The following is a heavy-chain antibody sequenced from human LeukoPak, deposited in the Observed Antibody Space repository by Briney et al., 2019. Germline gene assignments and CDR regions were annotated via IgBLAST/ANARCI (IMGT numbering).Heavy chain of an antibody. CDR3: ARENTYYYYMDV. J-gene: IGHJ6*03. CDR1: GGSISSYY. CDR2: IYYSGST. Sequence: SETLSLTCTVSGGSISSYYWNWIRQPPGKGLEWIGCIYYSGSTNYNPSLKSRVTISVDTSKNQFSLKLSSVTAAGTAVYYCARENTYYYYMDVWGKGTTVTISS. V-gene: IGHV4-59*01.